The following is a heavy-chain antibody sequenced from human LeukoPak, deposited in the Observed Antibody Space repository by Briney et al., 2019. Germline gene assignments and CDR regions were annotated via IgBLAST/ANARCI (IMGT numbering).Heavy chain of an antibody. Sequence: ASVKVSRKASGYTFTSYYLHWVRQAPGQGLEWMGIINPSGGTTSYAQKFQGRVTMTRDTSTSTAYMELSSLRSEDTAMYYCATGYDSSGYYYLDYFDYWGQGTLVTVSS. CDR2: INPSGGTT. D-gene: IGHD3-22*01. V-gene: IGHV1-46*01. CDR3: ATGYDSSGYYYLDYFDY. J-gene: IGHJ4*02. CDR1: GYTFTSYY.